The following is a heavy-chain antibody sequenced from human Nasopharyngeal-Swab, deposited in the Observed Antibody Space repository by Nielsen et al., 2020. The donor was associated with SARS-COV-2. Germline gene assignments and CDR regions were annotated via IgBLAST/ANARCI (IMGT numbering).Heavy chain of an antibody. D-gene: IGHD5-12*01. CDR2: ISKSSSTV. V-gene: IGHV3-48*02. Sequence: GESLKISCAASGFTFSNYNMHWVRQAPGKGLEWISYISKSSSTVYYADSVKGRITISRDNAKSSLYLQMNRLTNEDTAVYHCAREGSFVAPDTFDRWGQGTLVTVSS. CDR3: AREGSFVAPDTFDR. CDR1: GFTFSNYN. J-gene: IGHJ4*02.